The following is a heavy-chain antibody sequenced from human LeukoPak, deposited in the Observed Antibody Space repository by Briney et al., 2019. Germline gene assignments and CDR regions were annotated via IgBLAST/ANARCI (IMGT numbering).Heavy chain of an antibody. CDR2: ISYSGST. Sequence: SETLSLTCTVSGGSIRRDYWSWIRQPPEKGLEWVGYISYSGSTSYNPSLESRVTMSVDTSKNQISLKVNSVTAADTAVYFCARARAYSNQGFYYYGMDVWGQGTTVTVSS. V-gene: IGHV4-59*01. J-gene: IGHJ6*02. CDR3: ARARAYSNQGFYYYGMDV. CDR1: GGSIRRDY. D-gene: IGHD4-11*01.